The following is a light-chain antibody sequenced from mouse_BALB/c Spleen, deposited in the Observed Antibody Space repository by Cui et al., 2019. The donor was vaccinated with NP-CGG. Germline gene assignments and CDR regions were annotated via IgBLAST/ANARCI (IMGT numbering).Light chain of an antibody. Sequence: AVVTQESALTTSPGETVTLTCRSSNGAVTTSNYANWVQEKPDHLFTGLIGGTNNRAPGVPARFSGSLIGDKAALTITGAQTEDEAKYFCVLWYSNHWVFGGGTKLTVL. CDR1: NGAVTTSNY. CDR3: VLWYSNHWV. J-gene: IGLJ1*01. V-gene: IGLV1*01. CDR2: GTN.